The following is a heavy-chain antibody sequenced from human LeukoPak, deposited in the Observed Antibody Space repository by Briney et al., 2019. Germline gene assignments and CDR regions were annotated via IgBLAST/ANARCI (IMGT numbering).Heavy chain of an antibody. V-gene: IGHV6-1*01. CDR2: TYYRSTWYN. Sequence: SQTLSLTCAISGDSVSSNSVTWNWIRQSPSRGLERLGRTYYRSTWYNDYAVSVRGRITVNPDTSKNQFSLHLNSVTPEDTTVYYCARRLTQYDCFDPWGQGILVTVSS. D-gene: IGHD2-2*01. CDR1: GDSVSSNSVT. J-gene: IGHJ5*02. CDR3: ARRLTQYDCFDP.